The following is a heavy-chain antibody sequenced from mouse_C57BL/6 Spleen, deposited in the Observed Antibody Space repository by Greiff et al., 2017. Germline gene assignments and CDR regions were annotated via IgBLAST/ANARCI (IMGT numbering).Heavy chain of an antibody. D-gene: IGHD2-4*01. CDR3: ARGVYCDFDCLAV. V-gene: IGHV1-53*01. CDR2: INPSNGGT. CDR1: GYTFTSYW. Sequence: VQLQQPGTELVKPGASVKMSCKASGYTFTSYWMPWVKQRPGQGLEWIGNINPSNGGTNYNEKFKSKATLTVDKSSSTAYMQLSSLTSEDSAVYYCARGVYCDFDCLAVWGTGTTVTVSS. J-gene: IGHJ1*03.